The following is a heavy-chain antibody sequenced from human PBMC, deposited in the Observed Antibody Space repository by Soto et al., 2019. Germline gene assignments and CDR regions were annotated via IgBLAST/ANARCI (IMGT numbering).Heavy chain of an antibody. CDR2: IIPIFGTA. J-gene: IGHJ1*01. CDR3: ARGFYYDYVWGSYGPAEYFHH. CDR1: GGTFSSYA. Sequence: SVKVSCKASGGTFSSYAISWVRLAPGQGLEWMGGIIPIFGTANYAQKFQGRVTITADESTSTAYMELSSLRSEDTAVYYCARGFYYDYVWGSYGPAEYFHHSGQGTLVTVSS. D-gene: IGHD3-16*01. V-gene: IGHV1-69*13.